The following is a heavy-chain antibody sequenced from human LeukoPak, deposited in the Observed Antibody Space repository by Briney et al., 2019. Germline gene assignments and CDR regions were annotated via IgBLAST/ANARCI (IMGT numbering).Heavy chain of an antibody. CDR1: GFTFSSYG. Sequence: GRSLRLSCAASGFTFSSYGMPWVRQAPGKGLEWVAVIWYDGSNKYYADSVKGRFTISRDNSKNTLYLQMNSLRAEDTAVYYCARDFEYSGFYYYYYGMDVWGQGTTVTVSS. J-gene: IGHJ6*02. CDR3: ARDFEYSGFYYYYYGMDV. CDR2: IWYDGSNK. D-gene: IGHD5-12*01. V-gene: IGHV3-33*01.